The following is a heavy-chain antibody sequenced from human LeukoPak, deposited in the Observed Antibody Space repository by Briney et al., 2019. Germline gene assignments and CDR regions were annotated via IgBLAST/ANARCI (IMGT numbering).Heavy chain of an antibody. CDR1: GGTFSSYA. CDR2: IIPILGIA. J-gene: IGHJ4*02. CDR3: ASRVSSGRVASDY. D-gene: IGHD6-19*01. V-gene: IGHV1-69*04. Sequence: ASVKVSCKASGGTFSSYAISWVRQAPGQGLEWMGRIIPILGIANYAQKFQGRVTITADKSTSTAYMELSSLRSEDTAVYYCASRVSSGRVASDYWGQGTLVTVSS.